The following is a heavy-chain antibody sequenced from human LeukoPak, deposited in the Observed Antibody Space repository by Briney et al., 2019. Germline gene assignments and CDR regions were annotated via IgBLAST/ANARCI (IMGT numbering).Heavy chain of an antibody. V-gene: IGHV3-23*01. J-gene: IGHJ4*02. CDR3: ARGRYYGSGSYPSFDY. D-gene: IGHD3-10*01. CDR1: GFTFSSYG. CDR2: ISGSGGST. Sequence: GGSLRLSCAASGFTFSSYGMSWVRQAPGKGLEWVSAISGSGGSTYYADSVKGRFTISRDNSKNTLYLQMNSLRSEDTAVYYCARGRYYGSGSYPSFDYWGQGTLVTVSS.